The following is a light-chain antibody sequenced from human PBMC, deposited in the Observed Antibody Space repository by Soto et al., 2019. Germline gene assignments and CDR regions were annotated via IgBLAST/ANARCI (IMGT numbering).Light chain of an antibody. CDR2: GAS. J-gene: IGKJ1*01. CDR3: QQYGSSLWT. V-gene: IGKV3-20*01. CDR1: QSVSSSY. Sequence: EIVLTQSPGTLSLSPGERATVSCRASQSVSSSYLAWYQQKPGQAPRLLIYGASSRATGIPDRFSGSGSGTDFTLTISRQESEDFAVYYCQQYGSSLWTFGQGTKVEIK.